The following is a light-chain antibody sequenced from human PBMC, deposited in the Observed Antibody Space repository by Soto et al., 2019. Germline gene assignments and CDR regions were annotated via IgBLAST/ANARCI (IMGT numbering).Light chain of an antibody. Sequence: EIVLTQSPGPLSLSPGERATLSCKASEIIYINSFPWYYQKTGQPPRLLLYGASTRATGIPDRFSGSGSGTEFVLSIDRLEGEDSAIYYCHQYGAAPFNFGPGTIVDIK. V-gene: IGKV3-20*01. J-gene: IGKJ3*01. CDR3: HQYGAAPFN. CDR2: GAS. CDR1: EIIYINS.